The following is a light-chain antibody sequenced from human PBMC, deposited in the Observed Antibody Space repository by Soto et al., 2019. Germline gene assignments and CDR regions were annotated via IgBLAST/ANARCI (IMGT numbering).Light chain of an antibody. Sequence: EIVLTQSPGTVSLSPGERATLSCRASQSVSSSYLAWYQQKPGQAPRPLIYGASSRATGIPDRFSGSGSGTDFTLTISRLEPEDFAVYYCQQFSSYPLTFGGGTKVDIK. CDR3: QQFSSYPLT. CDR2: GAS. CDR1: QSVSSSY. J-gene: IGKJ4*01. V-gene: IGKV3-20*01.